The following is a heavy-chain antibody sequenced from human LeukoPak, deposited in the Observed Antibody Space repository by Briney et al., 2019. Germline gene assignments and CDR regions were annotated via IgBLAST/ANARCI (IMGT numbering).Heavy chain of an antibody. J-gene: IGHJ3*01. Sequence: SVKPSCKASGYTVTRSYMHCVRQAPGHRLGWMGWINPNSGGTDSAPKFQGRVAMTRDTSISTAYRELSGLRPDETAIYYCVSYYHGSGSYYNDAFDVWGQGTMVTVSS. D-gene: IGHD3-10*01. CDR2: INPNSGGT. V-gene: IGHV1-2*02. CDR1: GYTVTRSY. CDR3: VSYYHGSGSYYNDAFDV.